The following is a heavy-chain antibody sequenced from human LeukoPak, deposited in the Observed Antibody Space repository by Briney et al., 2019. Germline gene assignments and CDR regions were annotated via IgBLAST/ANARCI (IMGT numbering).Heavy chain of an antibody. Sequence: PGGSLRLSCAASGFTFSAYGMHWVRQAPGKGLEWVAFIHYDGTITYYADSVKGRFTISRDNAKNSLYLQMNSLRAEDTAVYYCARERPGITADYWGQGTLVTVSS. CDR2: IHYDGTIT. CDR1: GFTFSAYG. V-gene: IGHV3-30*02. CDR3: ARERPGITADY. J-gene: IGHJ4*02. D-gene: IGHD1-14*01.